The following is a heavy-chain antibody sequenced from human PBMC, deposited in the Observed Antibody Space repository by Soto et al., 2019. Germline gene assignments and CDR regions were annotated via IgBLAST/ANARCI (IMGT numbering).Heavy chain of an antibody. CDR1: GGTFSSYA. D-gene: IGHD2-15*01. CDR3: ARDFFGGNYYYYGMDV. J-gene: IGHJ6*02. CDR2: IIPIFGTA. Sequence: SVKVSCEASGGTFSSYAISWVRQAPGQGLEWMGGIIPIFGTANYAQKFQGRVTITADESTSTAYMELSSLRSEDTAVYYCARDFFGGNYYYYGMDVWGQGTTVTVS. V-gene: IGHV1-69*13.